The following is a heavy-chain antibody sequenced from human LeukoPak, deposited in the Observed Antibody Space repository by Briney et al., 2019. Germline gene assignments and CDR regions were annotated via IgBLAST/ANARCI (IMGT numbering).Heavy chain of an antibody. D-gene: IGHD6-19*01. CDR2: INHSGST. CDR3: ARYAVAGTNYFDY. J-gene: IGHJ4*02. V-gene: IGHV4-34*01. CDR1: GGSFSGYY. Sequence: SETLSLTCAVYGGSFSGYYWSWIRQPPGKGLEWIGEINHSGSTNYNPSLKSRVTISINTSKNQFSLKLSSVTAADTAVYYCARYAVAGTNYFDYWGQGTLVTVSS.